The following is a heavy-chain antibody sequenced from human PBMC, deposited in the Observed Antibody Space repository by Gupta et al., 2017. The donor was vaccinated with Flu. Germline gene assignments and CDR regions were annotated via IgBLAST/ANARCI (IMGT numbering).Heavy chain of an antibody. D-gene: IGHD3-10*01. CDR1: GFTFSGSA. CDR3: TRLAGSGSYLEGMDY. J-gene: IGHJ4*02. CDR2: IRSKANSYAT. V-gene: IGHV3-73*02. Sequence: EVQLVESGGGLVQPGGSLKLSCAASGFTFSGSAMHWVRQASGKGLEWVGRIRSKANSYATAYAASVKGRFTISRDDSKNTAYLQMNSLKAEDTAVYYCTRLAGSGSYLEGMDYWGQGTLVTVSS.